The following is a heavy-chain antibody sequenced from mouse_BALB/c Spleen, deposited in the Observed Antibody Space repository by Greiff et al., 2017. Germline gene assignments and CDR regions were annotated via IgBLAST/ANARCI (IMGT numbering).Heavy chain of an antibody. CDR2: ISSGGSYT. J-gene: IGHJ3*01. D-gene: IGHD4-1*01. CDR1: GFTFSSYA. V-gene: IGHV5-9-4*01. Sequence: EVQVVESGGGLVKPGGSLKLSCAASGFTFSSYAMSWVRQSPEKRLEWVAEISSGGSYTYYPDTVTGRFTISRDNAKNTLYLEMSSLRSEDTAMYYCANWDRGADWGQGTLVTVSA. CDR3: ANWDRGAD.